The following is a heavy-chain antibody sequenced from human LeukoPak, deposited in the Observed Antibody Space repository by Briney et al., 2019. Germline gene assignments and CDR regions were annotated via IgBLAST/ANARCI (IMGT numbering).Heavy chain of an antibody. V-gene: IGHV4-34*01. D-gene: IGHD3-16*02. Sequence: PSETLSLTCAVYGGSFSGYYWSWIRQPPGKGLEWIGEINHSGSTNYNPSLKSRVTISVDTSKNQFSLKLSSVTAADTAVYYCARVSSLDDYVWGSYRLGYAFDYWGQGTLVTVSS. CDR3: ARVSSLDDYVWGSYRLGYAFDY. CDR1: GGSFSGYY. J-gene: IGHJ4*02. CDR2: INHSGST.